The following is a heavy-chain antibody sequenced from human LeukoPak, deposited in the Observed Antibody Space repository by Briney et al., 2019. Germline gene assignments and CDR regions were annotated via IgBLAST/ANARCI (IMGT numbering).Heavy chain of an antibody. CDR1: GYTFRDYS. D-gene: IGHD2-21*02. CDR3: AKDPIVFNSGDYYLGAFNI. J-gene: IGHJ3*02. Sequence: SGGSLRLSCAASGYTFRDYSVSWVRQAPGKGLEWVSAISGGGGKTWYADSVKGRFTISRDNSKNTLYLQMNSLRAEDTALYYCAKDPIVFNSGDYYLGAFNIWGQGAMVTVSS. CDR2: ISGGGGKT. V-gene: IGHV3-23*01.